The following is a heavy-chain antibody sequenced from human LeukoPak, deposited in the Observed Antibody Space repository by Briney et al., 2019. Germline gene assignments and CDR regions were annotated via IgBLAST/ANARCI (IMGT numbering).Heavy chain of an antibody. CDR1: GGSISSSSYY. CDR2: IYYSGST. D-gene: IGHD3-3*01. CDR3: ARGSRFLEWLLSLDYFDY. V-gene: IGHV4-39*07. Sequence: SETLSLTCTVSGGSISSSSYYWGWIRQPPGKGLEWIGSIYYSGSTYYNPSLKSRVTISVDTSKNQFSLKLSSVTAADTAVYYCARGSRFLEWLLSLDYFDYWGQGTLVTVSS. J-gene: IGHJ4*02.